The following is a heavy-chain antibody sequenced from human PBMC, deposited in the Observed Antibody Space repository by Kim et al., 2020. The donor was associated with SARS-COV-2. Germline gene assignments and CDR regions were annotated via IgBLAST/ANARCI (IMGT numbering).Heavy chain of an antibody. CDR2: P. CDR3: ARVLDGYYFDY. Sequence: PTYAQGFTGRFVFSLDTSGSTAYLQISSLKAEDTAVYYCARVLDGYYFDYWGQGTLVTVSS. J-gene: IGHJ4*02. V-gene: IGHV7-4-1*02.